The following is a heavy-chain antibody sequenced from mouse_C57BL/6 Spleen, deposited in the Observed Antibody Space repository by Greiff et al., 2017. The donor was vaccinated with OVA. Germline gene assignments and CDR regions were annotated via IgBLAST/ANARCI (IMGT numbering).Heavy chain of an antibody. CDR1: GFTFSSYG. CDR2: ISSGGSDT. CDR3: ARQSSYDYDEDWYFDV. V-gene: IGHV5-6*01. Sequence: EVQLQESGGDLVKPGGSLKLSCAASGFTFSSYGMSWVRQTPDKRLEWVATISSGGSDTYYPDSVKGRFTISRDNAKNTLYLQMSSLKSEDTAMYYCARQSSYDYDEDWYFDVWGTGTTVTVSS. J-gene: IGHJ1*03. D-gene: IGHD2-4*01.